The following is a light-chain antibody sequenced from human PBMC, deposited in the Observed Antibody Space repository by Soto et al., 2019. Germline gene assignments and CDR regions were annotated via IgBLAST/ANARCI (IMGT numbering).Light chain of an antibody. J-gene: IGLJ3*02. CDR1: SSNIGAGYD. CDR3: QSYASSLSVL. Sequence: QSVLTQPPSVSGAPGQRVTISCTGSSSNIGAGYDVHWYQQLPGTAPKLLIYGNSNQTSGVPDRFSGSKSGTSASLAITGLQAEDEADYYCQSYASSLSVLFGGGTKVTVL. V-gene: IGLV1-40*01. CDR2: GNS.